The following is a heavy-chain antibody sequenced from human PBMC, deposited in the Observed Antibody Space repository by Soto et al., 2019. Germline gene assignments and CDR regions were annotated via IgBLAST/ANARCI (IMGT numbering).Heavy chain of an antibody. D-gene: IGHD2-15*01. J-gene: IGHJ5*02. CDR1: GYTFTSYG. CDR2: ISAYNGNT. Sequence: QVQLVQSGAEVKKPGASVKVSCKASGYTFTSYGISWVRQAPGQGLEWMGWISAYNGNTNYAQKFQGRVTITRDTSASTAYMELSSLRSEDTAVYYCARALVVVAATLWFDPWGQGTLVTVSS. V-gene: IGHV1-18*01. CDR3: ARALVVVAATLWFDP.